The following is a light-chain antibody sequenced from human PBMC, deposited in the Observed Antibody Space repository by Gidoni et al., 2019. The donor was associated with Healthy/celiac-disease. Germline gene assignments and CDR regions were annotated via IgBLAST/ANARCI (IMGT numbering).Light chain of an antibody. CDR3: QQRSNGFT. V-gene: IGKV3-11*01. CDR1: QSVSSY. CDR2: AAS. Sequence: EIVLTQSPATLSLSPGEIATPSCRASQSVSSYLAWYQQQPGQAHSLLIYAASNRATGIPARFSGSGSGTDFTLTISSLEPEDFAVYYCQQRSNGFTFGQGTKVDIK. J-gene: IGKJ3*01.